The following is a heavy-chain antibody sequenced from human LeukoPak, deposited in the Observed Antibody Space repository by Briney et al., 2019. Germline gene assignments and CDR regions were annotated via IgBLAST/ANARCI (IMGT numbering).Heavy chain of an antibody. CDR3: ARDRAWNYFDY. J-gene: IGHJ4*02. CDR2: ISNDGSRK. D-gene: IGHD3-3*01. V-gene: IGHV3-30*03. CDR1: GFIFSSHG. Sequence: ESGGSLRLSCAPSGFIFSSHGMHWVRQAPGKGLEWVAIISNDGSRKYYAHSVEGRFTISRDNSKNTLYLQMDSLRAEDTAVYYCARDRAWNYFDYWGQGTLVTVSS.